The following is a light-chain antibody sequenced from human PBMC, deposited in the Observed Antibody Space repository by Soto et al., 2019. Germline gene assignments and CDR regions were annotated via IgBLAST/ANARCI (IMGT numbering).Light chain of an antibody. CDR1: QTISSW. V-gene: IGKV1-5*03. CDR3: QQYNSYPLT. CDR2: KAS. J-gene: IGKJ4*01. Sequence: DIQMTQSTSTLSGSVGDRVTITCRASQTISSWLAWYQQKPGKAPKLLIYKASSLESGVPSRFSGSGSGTEFTLTISSLQPDDFATYYCQQYNSYPLTFGGGTMVDIK.